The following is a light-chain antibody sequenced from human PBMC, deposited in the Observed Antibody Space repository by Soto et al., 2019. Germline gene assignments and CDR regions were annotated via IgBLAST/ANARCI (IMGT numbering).Light chain of an antibody. CDR2: RNN. Sequence: QSVLTQPPSASGTPGQRVTISCAGSSSNIGSNYVYRYQQLPGTAPKLLLYRNNTRPSGVPDRFSGSKSGTSASLAISGLRSEDEADYYCAALYDGLGVGVFGGGTQLTVL. CDR3: AALYDGLGVGV. V-gene: IGLV1-47*01. J-gene: IGLJ3*02. CDR1: SSNIGSNY.